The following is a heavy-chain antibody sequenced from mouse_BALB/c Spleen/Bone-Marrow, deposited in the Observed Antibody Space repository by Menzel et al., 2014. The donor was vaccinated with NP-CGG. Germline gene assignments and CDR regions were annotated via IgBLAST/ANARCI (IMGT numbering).Heavy chain of an antibody. Sequence: EVQLVESGGGLVQPGGSRKLSCAASGFTFSSFGMHWVRQAPEKGLEWVAYISSGSSTIYYADTVMGRFTISRDNPKNTLFLQVTSLKSEDTAMYYCVRSGSSSGYFDYWGQGTTLTVSS. D-gene: IGHD1-1*01. J-gene: IGHJ2*01. CDR2: ISSGSSTI. V-gene: IGHV5-17*02. CDR1: GFTFSSFG. CDR3: VRSGSSSGYFDY.